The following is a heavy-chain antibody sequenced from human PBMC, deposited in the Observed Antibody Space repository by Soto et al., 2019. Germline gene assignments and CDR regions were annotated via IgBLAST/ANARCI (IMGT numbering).Heavy chain of an antibody. CDR2: ISYDGSNK. D-gene: IGHD3-22*01. Sequence: QVQLVESGGGVVQPGRSLRLSCAASGFTFSSYGMHWVRQAPGKGLEWVAVISYDGSNKYYADSVKGRFTISRDNSNNTLYLQMNSLRAEDTAVYYCAKNVFAPNYYDSSGLDYWGQGTLVTASS. V-gene: IGHV3-30*18. CDR1: GFTFSSYG. J-gene: IGHJ4*02. CDR3: AKNVFAPNYYDSSGLDY.